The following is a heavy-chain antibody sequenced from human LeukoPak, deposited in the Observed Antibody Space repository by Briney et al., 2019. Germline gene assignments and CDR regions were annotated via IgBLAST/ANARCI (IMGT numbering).Heavy chain of an antibody. D-gene: IGHD1-26*01. CDR1: GFTFSSYG. Sequence: PGGSLRLSCAASGFTFSSYGMHRVRQAPGKGLEWVAVISYDGSNKYYADSVKGRFTISRDNAKNSLYLQMNSLRAEDTAVYYCARYSKPIVGATTRNYYYYYGMDVWGQGTTVTVSS. CDR2: ISYDGSNK. V-gene: IGHV3-30*03. CDR3: ARYSKPIVGATTRNYYYYYGMDV. J-gene: IGHJ6*02.